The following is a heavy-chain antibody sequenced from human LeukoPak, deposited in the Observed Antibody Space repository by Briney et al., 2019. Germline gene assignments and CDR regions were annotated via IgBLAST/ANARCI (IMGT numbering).Heavy chain of an antibody. CDR2: TYYCGMT. CDR1: GDSISSYY. Sequence: SETLSFNCTVSGDSISSYYWYWYPPPPGKELKRIACTYYCGMTHYNPSLKSPVTISLETSKNQFSLRLSAVTVAYTAVYFCAREGIVRTYDQWGQGTLVTVSS. CDR3: AREGIVRTYDQ. J-gene: IGHJ4*02. D-gene: IGHD2/OR15-2a*01. V-gene: IGHV4-59*12.